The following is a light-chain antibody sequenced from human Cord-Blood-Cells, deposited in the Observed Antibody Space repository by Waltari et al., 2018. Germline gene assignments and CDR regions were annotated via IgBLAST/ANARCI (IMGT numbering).Light chain of an antibody. J-gene: IGLJ3*02. Sequence: SHELTQPPSVSVSPAQPASIPCARHTLAATSACWYQQKPGQSPVLVIYQDSKRPSGIPERFSGSNSGNTATLTISGTQAMDEADYYCQAWDSSTAWVFGGGTKLTVL. CDR2: QDS. CDR1: TLAATS. CDR3: QAWDSSTAWV. V-gene: IGLV3-1*01.